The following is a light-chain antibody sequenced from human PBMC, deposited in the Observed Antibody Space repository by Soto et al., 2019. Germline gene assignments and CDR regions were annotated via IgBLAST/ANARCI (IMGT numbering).Light chain of an antibody. J-gene: IGLJ3*02. CDR1: SSDVGGYNY. CDR3: SSHAGIINVV. CDR2: EVT. Sequence: QSALTQPPSASGSPGQSVTISCTGTSSDVGGYNYVSWYQQHPGKAPKLIIYEVTKRPSGVPDRFSGSKSGNTASLTVSGLLAEDEADYYCSSHAGIINVVFGGGTKL. V-gene: IGLV2-8*01.